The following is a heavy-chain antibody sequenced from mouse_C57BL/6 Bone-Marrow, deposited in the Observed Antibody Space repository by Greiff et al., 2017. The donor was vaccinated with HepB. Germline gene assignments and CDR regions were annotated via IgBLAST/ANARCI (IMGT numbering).Heavy chain of an antibody. CDR3: ASRGGLRRHFDY. CDR2: INPNNGGT. V-gene: IGHV1-26*01. Sequence: EVQLQQSGPELVKPGASVKISCKASGYTFTDYYMNWVKQSHGKSLEWIGDINPNNGGTSYNQKFKGKATLTVDKSSSTAYMELRSLTSEDSAVYYCASRGGLRRHFDYWGQGTTLTVSS. J-gene: IGHJ2*01. D-gene: IGHD2-4*01. CDR1: GYTFTDYY.